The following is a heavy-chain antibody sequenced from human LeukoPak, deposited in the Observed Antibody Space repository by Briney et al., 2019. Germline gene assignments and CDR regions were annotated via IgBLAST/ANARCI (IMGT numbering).Heavy chain of an antibody. CDR1: GGSFSGYY. D-gene: IGHD2-15*01. Sequence: SETLSLTCAVYGGSFSGYYWSWIRQPPGKGLEWIGEINHSGSTNYNPSLKSRVTISVDTSKNQFSLKLSSVTAADTAVYYCAXXXXXXXXXXNVGGYYYYMDVWGKGTTVTVSS. CDR3: AXXXXXXXXXXNVGGYYYYMDV. J-gene: IGHJ6*03. V-gene: IGHV4-34*01. CDR2: INHSGST.